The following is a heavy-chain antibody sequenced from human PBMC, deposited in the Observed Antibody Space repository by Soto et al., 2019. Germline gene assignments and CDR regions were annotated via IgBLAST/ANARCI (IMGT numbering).Heavy chain of an antibody. D-gene: IGHD2-21*01. CDR1: GVTTSYGGYS. V-gene: IGHV4-30-2*06. J-gene: IGHJ4*02. CDR3: ARGDGDDSFDF. Sequence: SETLSLTCSVSGVTTSYGGYSWSWIWQSPGKGLEWLGYISHLVTTYYNPSFKSRPSLSIDRTRNPFSLSLSSMPAAYKAFYYGARGDGDDSFDFWGQGIQVTVSS. CDR2: ISHLVTT.